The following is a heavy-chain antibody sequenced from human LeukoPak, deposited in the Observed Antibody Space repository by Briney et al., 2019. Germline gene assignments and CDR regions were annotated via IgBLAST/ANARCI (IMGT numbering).Heavy chain of an antibody. D-gene: IGHD5-24*01. CDR3: TTRKRWLQLDY. V-gene: IGHV3-15*01. CDR2: IKGKTDGGTT. CDR1: GFTFSNAW. Sequence: PGGSLRLSCAASGFTFSNAWMSWVRQAPGKGLEWVGRIKGKTDGGTTDYAAPVKGRFTISRDDSKNTLYLQMNSLKTEDTAVYYCTTRKRWLQLDYWGQGTLVTVSS. J-gene: IGHJ4*02.